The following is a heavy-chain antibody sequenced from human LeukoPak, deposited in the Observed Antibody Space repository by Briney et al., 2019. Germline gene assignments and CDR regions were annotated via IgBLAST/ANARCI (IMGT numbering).Heavy chain of an antibody. V-gene: IGHV3-48*02. CDR2: ITASGTAM. Sequence: GGSLRLSCAASGFTFSSYSMNWVRQAPGKGLEWVSHITASGTAMFYADSVKGRFTISRDNAKNSLYLQMDSLRDEDTAVYYCASSGSYRLDYWGQGTLVTVSS. CDR3: ASSGSYRLDY. CDR1: GFTFSSYS. D-gene: IGHD1-26*01. J-gene: IGHJ4*02.